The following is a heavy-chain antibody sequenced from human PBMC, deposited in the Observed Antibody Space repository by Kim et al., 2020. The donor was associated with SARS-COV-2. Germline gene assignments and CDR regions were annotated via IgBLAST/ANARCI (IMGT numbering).Heavy chain of an antibody. CDR1: GFTFSSYW. J-gene: IGHJ6*02. Sequence: GGSLSLSCAASGFTFSSYWMTWVRQAPGRGLEWVANIKYHGNEKYYVDSVKGRFTISRDDAENSLYLQMNSLRPEDTAIYYCARSNAMDVWGQGTTVSVSS. V-gene: IGHV3-7*03. CDR3: ARSNAMDV. CDR2: IKYHGNEK.